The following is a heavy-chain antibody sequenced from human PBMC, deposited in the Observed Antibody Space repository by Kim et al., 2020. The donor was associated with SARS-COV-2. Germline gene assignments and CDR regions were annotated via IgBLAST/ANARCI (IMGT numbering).Heavy chain of an antibody. J-gene: IGHJ6*02. V-gene: IGHV3-30*18. CDR2: ISYDGSNK. CDR1: GFTFSSYG. CDR3: AKDIIQQWLVLDYYYYYGMDV. D-gene: IGHD6-19*01. Sequence: GGSLRLSCAASGFTFSSYGMHWVRQAPGKGLEWVAVISYDGSNKYYADSVKGRFTISRDNSKNTLYLQMNSLRAEDTAVYYCAKDIIQQWLVLDYYYYYGMDVWGRGTTVTVSS.